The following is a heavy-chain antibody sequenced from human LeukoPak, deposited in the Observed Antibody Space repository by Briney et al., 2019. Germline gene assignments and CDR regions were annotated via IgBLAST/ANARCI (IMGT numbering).Heavy chain of an antibody. CDR2: FDGSGAST. J-gene: IGHJ6*02. D-gene: IGHD6-13*01. V-gene: IGHV3-23*01. Sequence: PGGSLRLSCGASGFTFSSYAMSWVRQAPGKGLEWVSAFDGSGASTHYADSVKGRFTISRDNSKNTLYLQMNTLRAEDTAVYYCAKELAGYYGMDVWGQGTTVTVSS. CDR3: AKELAGYYGMDV. CDR1: GFTFSSYA.